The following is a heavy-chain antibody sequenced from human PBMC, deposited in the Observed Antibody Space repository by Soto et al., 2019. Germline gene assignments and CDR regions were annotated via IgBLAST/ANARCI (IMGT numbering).Heavy chain of an antibody. V-gene: IGHV4-34*01. CDR3: ARRPYDSSGYYRRNAFDI. Sequence: SETLSLTCAVYGGSFSGYYWSWIRQPPGKGLEWIGEINHSGSTNYNPSLKSRVTISVDTSKNQFSLKLSSVTAADTAVYYCARRPYDSSGYYRRNAFDIWGQGTMVTVSS. D-gene: IGHD3-22*01. CDR1: GGSFSGYY. CDR2: INHSGST. J-gene: IGHJ3*02.